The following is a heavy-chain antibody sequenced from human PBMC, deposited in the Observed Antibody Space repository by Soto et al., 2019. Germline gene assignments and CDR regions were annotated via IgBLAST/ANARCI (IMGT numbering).Heavy chain of an antibody. CDR2: ISGSGGST. V-gene: IGHV3-23*01. CDR3: AKDSGLRFLEWLLSVWDY. D-gene: IGHD3-3*01. Sequence: PGGSLRLSCAASGFTFSSYAMSWVRQAPGKGLEWVSAISGSGGSTYYADSVKGRFTISRDNSKNTLYLQMNSLRAEDTAVYYCAKDSGLRFLEWLLSVWDYWGQGTLVTVSS. CDR1: GFTFSSYA. J-gene: IGHJ4*02.